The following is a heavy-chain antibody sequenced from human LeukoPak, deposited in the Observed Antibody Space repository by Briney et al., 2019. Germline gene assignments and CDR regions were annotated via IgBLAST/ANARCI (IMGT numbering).Heavy chain of an antibody. Sequence: PSETLSLTCAVYGGSFSGYYWSWIRQPPGKGLEWIGEINHSGGTNYNPSLKSRVTISVDTSKNQFSLKVSSVTAADTAVYYCASLTTADAFDIWGQGTMVTVSS. CDR1: GGSFSGYY. D-gene: IGHD3-22*01. CDR2: INHSGGT. V-gene: IGHV4-34*01. CDR3: ASLTTADAFDI. J-gene: IGHJ3*02.